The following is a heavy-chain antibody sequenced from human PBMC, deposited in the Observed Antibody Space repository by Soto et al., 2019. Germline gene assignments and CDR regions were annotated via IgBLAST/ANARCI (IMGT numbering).Heavy chain of an antibody. J-gene: IGHJ4*02. D-gene: IGHD5-12*01. V-gene: IGHV3-30-3*01. CDR3: AKGLPVATSYFDS. CDR2: ISYDGSNK. Sequence: GWSLRLSCAASGFTFSSYAMHWVRQAPGKGLEWVAVISYDGSNKYYADSVKGRFTISRDNSKNTLYLQMNSLRAEDTAVYYCAKGLPVATSYFDSWGQGTLVTVSS. CDR1: GFTFSSYA.